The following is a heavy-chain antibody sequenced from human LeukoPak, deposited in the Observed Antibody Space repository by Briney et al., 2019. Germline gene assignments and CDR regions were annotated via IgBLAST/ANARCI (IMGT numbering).Heavy chain of an antibody. Sequence: GESLRLSCAVSGFTFSSYAMSWVRQAPGKGLEWVSEIGDSGESTYYADTVKGRFTSSRDNSMSTLYLQMNGVRSEDTAVYDLAKDVGTYYDCWSPFDYWGQGTLVTVSS. CDR3: AKDVGTYYDCWSPFDY. D-gene: IGHD3-3*01. V-gene: IGHV3-23*01. CDR1: GFTFSSYA. J-gene: IGHJ4*02. CDR2: IGDSGEST.